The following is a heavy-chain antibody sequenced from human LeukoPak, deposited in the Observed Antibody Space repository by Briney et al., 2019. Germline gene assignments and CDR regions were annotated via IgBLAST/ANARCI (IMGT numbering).Heavy chain of an antibody. J-gene: IGHJ4*02. V-gene: IGHV4-39*07. CDR1: GGSISSSSYY. CDR3: ARARWDLSKSHFDY. Sequence: PSETLSLTCTVSGGSISSSSYYWGWIRQPPGKGLGWIGSIYYTGNTYYNPSLKSRVSMSVDTSKNQFSLKLSSVTAADTAVYYCARARWDLSKSHFDYWGQGTLVTVSS. D-gene: IGHD1-26*01. CDR2: IYYTGNT.